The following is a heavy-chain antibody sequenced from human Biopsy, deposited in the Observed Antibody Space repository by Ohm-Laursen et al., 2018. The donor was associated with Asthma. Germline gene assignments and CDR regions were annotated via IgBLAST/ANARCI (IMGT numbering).Heavy chain of an antibody. D-gene: IGHD4-17*01. J-gene: IGHJ6*02. CDR1: GYTFTSYG. CDR2: ISAYNGNT. CDR3: ARGGYYGDRRHHNGLDV. Sequence: GASVKVSCNASGYTFTSYGISWVRQAPGQGLEWMGWISAYNGNTNYAQKLQGRVTMTTDTSTSTAYMELRSLRSDDTAVYYCARGGYYGDRRHHNGLDVWGQGTTVTVSS. V-gene: IGHV1-18*04.